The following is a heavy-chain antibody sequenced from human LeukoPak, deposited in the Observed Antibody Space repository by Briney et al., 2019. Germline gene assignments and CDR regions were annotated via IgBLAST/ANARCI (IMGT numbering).Heavy chain of an antibody. CDR1: GGSFSGYY. Sequence: PSETLSLTCGVFGGSFSGYYLSWTRQPPGEGLEWIGEIHPSGRTDCNPSLKSRVTMSVDTSKNQFSLRLSSVTAADTAMYYCARGADFYKGGVDWGQGTLVTVSS. CDR2: IHPSGRT. CDR3: ARGADFYKGGVD. D-gene: IGHD3-16*01. V-gene: IGHV4-34*01. J-gene: IGHJ4*02.